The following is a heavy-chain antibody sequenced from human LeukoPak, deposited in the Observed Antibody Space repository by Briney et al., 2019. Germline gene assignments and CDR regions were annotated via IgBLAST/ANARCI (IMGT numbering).Heavy chain of an antibody. Sequence: GRSLRLSCAAYGFTFSSYAMHWVRQAPGKGLEWVAVISYSGSNKYYADSVKGRFTISRDNCKNPLYLQMNSVRGEDTAVYYCARDSSMYSSGLDAFDIWGQATMVTVCS. CDR1: GFTFSSYA. J-gene: IGHJ3*02. CDR2: ISYSGSNK. CDR3: ARDSSMYSSGLDAFDI. D-gene: IGHD6-19*01. V-gene: IGHV3-30-3*01.